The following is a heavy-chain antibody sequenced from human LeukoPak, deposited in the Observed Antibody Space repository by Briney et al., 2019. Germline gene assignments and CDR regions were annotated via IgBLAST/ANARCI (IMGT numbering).Heavy chain of an antibody. CDR2: INPHSGGT. D-gene: IGHD2-2*01. V-gene: IGHV1-2*02. Sequence: ASVKASCKASGYTFTGYYIHWVRQAPGQGLEWMGWINPHSGGTNYAQKFQGGVTMTRDTSITTAYMELSSLRSDDTAVYYCARDVGEYCSSTNCYAPHYWGQGTLVTVSS. J-gene: IGHJ4*02. CDR1: GYTFTGYY. CDR3: ARDVGEYCSSTNCYAPHY.